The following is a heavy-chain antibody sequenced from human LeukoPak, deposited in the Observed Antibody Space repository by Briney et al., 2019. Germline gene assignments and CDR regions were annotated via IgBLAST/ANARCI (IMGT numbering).Heavy chain of an antibody. Sequence: GGSLRLSCAASGFTFSSYWMSWVRQAPGKGLEWVTNIKQDGSEKYYADSVKGRFTISRDNAKNSLYLQMNSLRAEDTAVYYCASSDHPHYYYGMDVWGQGTTVTVSS. J-gene: IGHJ6*02. CDR1: GFTFSSYW. V-gene: IGHV3-7*01. D-gene: IGHD1-14*01. CDR2: IKQDGSEK. CDR3: ASSDHPHYYYGMDV.